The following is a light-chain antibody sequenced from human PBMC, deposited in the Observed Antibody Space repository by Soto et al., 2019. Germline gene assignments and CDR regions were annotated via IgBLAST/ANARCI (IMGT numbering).Light chain of an antibody. CDR2: RIS. CDR1: XSVXXNY. Sequence: EIVLTQSPGXLSLSPGEXATLSCWASXSVXXNYLAWYQQKPGQAPRLLIHRISTRAAGIPDRFSGSGSATDFTLTISRLEPDDFAVYYCQQYDKVPQTFGQGTRVEIK. J-gene: IGKJ1*01. V-gene: IGKV3-20*01. CDR3: QQYDKVPQT.